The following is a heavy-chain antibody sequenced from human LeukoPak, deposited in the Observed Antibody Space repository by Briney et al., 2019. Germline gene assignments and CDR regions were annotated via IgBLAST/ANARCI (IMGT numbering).Heavy chain of an antibody. J-gene: IGHJ6*02. CDR1: GGSISSSY. CDR3: ARAKNDEYYYYGMDV. V-gene: IGHV4-4*07. Sequence: SETLSLTCTVSGGSISSSYGSWIRQPAGKGLEWIGRIYTSGSTNYNPSLKSRVTMSVDTSKSQFSLKLSSVTAADTAVYYCARAKNDEYYYYGMDVWGQGTTVTVSS. CDR2: IYTSGST. D-gene: IGHD6-6*01.